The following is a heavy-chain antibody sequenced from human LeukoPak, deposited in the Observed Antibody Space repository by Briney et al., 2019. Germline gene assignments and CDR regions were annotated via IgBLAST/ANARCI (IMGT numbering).Heavy chain of an antibody. CDR1: GFTFRSYA. Sequence: GGSLRLSCAASGFTFRSYAMSWVRQAPGKGVEWGAVISGSGATTYHADSVRGRFALSRDNSKSTLYLQMNSLRAEDTAVYYCAKGQKLFGGIIVDCWGQGVLVTVSS. CDR3: AKGQKLFGGIIVDC. CDR2: ISGSGATT. D-gene: IGHD3-16*02. J-gene: IGHJ4*02. V-gene: IGHV3-23*01.